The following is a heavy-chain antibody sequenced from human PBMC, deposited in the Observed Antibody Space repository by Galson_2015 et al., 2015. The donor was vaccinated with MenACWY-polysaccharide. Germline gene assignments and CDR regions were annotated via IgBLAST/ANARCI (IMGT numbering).Heavy chain of an antibody. D-gene: IGHD3-3*01. CDR3: AKDSTDFWSVAGRFGH. J-gene: IGHJ5*02. Sequence: SLRLSCAASGFTFTSYAMSWVRQAPGKGLEWVSAIRSSGTNTYYADSVKGRFTISRDNSKNTLYLQMNSLRAEDTAVYYCAKDSTDFWSVAGRFGHWGQGTLVIVSS. CDR1: GFTFTSYA. CDR2: IRSSGTNT. V-gene: IGHV3-23*01.